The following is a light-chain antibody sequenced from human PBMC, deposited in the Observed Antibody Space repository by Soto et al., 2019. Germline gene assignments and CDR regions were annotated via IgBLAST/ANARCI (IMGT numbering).Light chain of an antibody. CDR2: DVS. CDR1: SSDVGVYNS. J-gene: IGLJ1*01. Sequence: QSVLTQPASVSGSPGQSITISCTGTSSDVGVYNSVSWYQHHPDKAPKLIIFDVSNRPSGVSNRFSGSKSGNTASLTISGLQAEDEADYYCNSYTSSSTDVFGTGTKLTVL. CDR3: NSYTSSSTDV. V-gene: IGLV2-14*01.